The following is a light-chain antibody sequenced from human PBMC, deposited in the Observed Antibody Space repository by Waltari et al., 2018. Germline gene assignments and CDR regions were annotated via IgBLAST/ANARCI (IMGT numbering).Light chain of an antibody. CDR1: SGHSDYA. CDR2: LNSDGSH. CDR3: HAWRSGILV. V-gene: IGLV4-69*01. J-gene: IGLJ2*01. Sequence: QLVLTQSPSASASLGASVKLTCTLSSGHSDYAIAWHQQQPGEGPRYLMKLNSDGSHNKGDGIPDRFSGSSSGAERYLTISSLQSEDEADYYCHAWRSGILVFAGGTKLTVL.